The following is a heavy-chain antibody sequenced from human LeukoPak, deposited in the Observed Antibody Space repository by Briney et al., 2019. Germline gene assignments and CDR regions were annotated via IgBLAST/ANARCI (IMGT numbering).Heavy chain of an antibody. Sequence: PSETLSLTCTVSGGSISSSRYYWGWIRQPPGKGLDRIGSISYSGSTYYNSSLKSRLTISVDTSKNQFSLRLSSVTAADTAVYYCARGSLTYYDSSGYYYRAFDIWGQGTMVTVSS. D-gene: IGHD3-22*01. CDR3: ARGSLTYYDSSGYYYRAFDI. CDR2: ISYSGST. V-gene: IGHV4-39*01. J-gene: IGHJ3*02. CDR1: GGSISSSRYY.